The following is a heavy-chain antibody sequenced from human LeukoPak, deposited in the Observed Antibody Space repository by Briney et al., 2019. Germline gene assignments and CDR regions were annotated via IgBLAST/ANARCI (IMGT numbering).Heavy chain of an antibody. CDR3: ARAMEGDDYGANDY. V-gene: IGHV4-34*01. J-gene: IGHJ4*02. CDR1: GGSFSGYY. CDR2: INHSGST. D-gene: IGHD4-17*01. Sequence: SETLSLTCAVYGGSFSGYYWSWIRQPPGKGLEWIGEINHSGSTNYNPSLKSRVTISVDTSKNQFSLKLSSVTAADTAVYYCARAMEGDDYGANDYWGQGTLVTVSS.